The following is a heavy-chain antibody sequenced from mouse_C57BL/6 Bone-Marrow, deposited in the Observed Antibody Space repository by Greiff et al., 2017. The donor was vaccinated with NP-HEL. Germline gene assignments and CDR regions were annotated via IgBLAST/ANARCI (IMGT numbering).Heavy chain of an antibody. Sequence: ESGPGLVKPSQSLSLTCSVTGYSITSGYYWNWIRQFPGNKLEWMGYISYDGSNNYNPSLKNRISITRDTSKNQFFLKLNSVTTEDTATYYCAIYYSNFYWYFDVWGTGTTVTVSS. D-gene: IGHD2-5*01. CDR3: AIYYSNFYWYFDV. CDR2: ISYDGSN. CDR1: GYSITSGYY. J-gene: IGHJ1*03. V-gene: IGHV3-6*01.